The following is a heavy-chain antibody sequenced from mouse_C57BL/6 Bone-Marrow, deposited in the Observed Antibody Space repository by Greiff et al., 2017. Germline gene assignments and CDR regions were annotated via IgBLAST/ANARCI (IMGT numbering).Heavy chain of an antibody. D-gene: IGHD6-5*01. J-gene: IGHJ4*01. Sequence: QVQLQQPGAELVRPGSSVKLSCKASGYTFTSYWMHWVKQRPIQGLEWIGNIDPSDSETHYNQKFKDKATLTVDKSSSTAYMPLSSLTSEDSAVYYCARRAYPGYYYAMDYWGQGTSVTVSS. CDR3: ARRAYPGYYYAMDY. CDR1: GYTFTSYW. CDR2: IDPSDSET. V-gene: IGHV1-52*01.